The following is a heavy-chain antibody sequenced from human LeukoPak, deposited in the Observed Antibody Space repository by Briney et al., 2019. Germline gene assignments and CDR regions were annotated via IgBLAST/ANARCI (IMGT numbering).Heavy chain of an antibody. D-gene: IGHD4-17*01. J-gene: IGHJ4*02. CDR3: ARDYADYVGYFFFDY. CDR1: GLTFNNYA. Sequence: GGSLRLSCAASGLTFNNYAMNWVRQAPGKGLEWVSSISGGGETTYYADSAKGRFTISRDNSQNTLYLQMNSLRAEDTAVYYCARDYADYVGYFFFDYWGQGTLVTDSS. V-gene: IGHV3-23*01. CDR2: ISGGGETT.